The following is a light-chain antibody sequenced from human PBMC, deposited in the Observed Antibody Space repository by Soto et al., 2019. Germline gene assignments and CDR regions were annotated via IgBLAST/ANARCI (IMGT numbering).Light chain of an antibody. Sequence: QSVLTQPASVSGSPGQSITISCTGTSSDVGYYNYVSWYRQHPGKAPRLMIYEVDNRASGISDRFSGSKSGNTASLTISGLQAEDEADYYCSSFTSDNTLVFGTGTKLTVL. V-gene: IGLV2-14*01. J-gene: IGLJ1*01. CDR2: EVD. CDR3: SSFTSDNTLV. CDR1: SSDVGYYNY.